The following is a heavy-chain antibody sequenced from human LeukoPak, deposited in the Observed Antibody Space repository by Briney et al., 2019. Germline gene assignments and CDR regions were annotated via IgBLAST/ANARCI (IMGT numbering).Heavy chain of an antibody. D-gene: IGHD3-22*01. Sequence: ASVKVSCKASGYTFTSYYMHWVRQAPGQGLEWMGIINPSGGSTSYAQEFQGRVTMTRDTSTSTVYMELSSLRSEDTAVYYCARTTPYDSSGYDDLDYWGQGTLVTVSS. CDR3: ARTTPYDSSGYDDLDY. V-gene: IGHV1-46*01. J-gene: IGHJ4*02. CDR2: INPSGGST. CDR1: GYTFTSYY.